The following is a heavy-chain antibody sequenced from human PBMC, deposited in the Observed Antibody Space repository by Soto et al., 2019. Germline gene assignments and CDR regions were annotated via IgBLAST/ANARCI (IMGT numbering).Heavy chain of an antibody. CDR2: IIRDGSST. CDR1: GFTFSSYW. Sequence: EVQLVESGGGLVQPGGSLRLACAASGFTFSSYWMHWVRQAPGKGLVWISRIIRDGSSTNYADSVKGRFTISRDNAKNTLYLEINGLRADETAVYFCGRGGSGIYGMDIWGQGTTVIVSS. CDR3: GRGGSGIYGMDI. D-gene: IGHD6-13*01. V-gene: IGHV3-74*01. J-gene: IGHJ6*02.